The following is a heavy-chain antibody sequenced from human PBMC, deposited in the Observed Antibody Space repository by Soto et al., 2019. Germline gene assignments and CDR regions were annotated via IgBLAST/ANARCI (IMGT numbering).Heavy chain of an antibody. CDR2: INHSGST. Sequence: QVQLQQWGAGLLKPSETLSLTCAVYGGSFSGYYWSWIRQPPGKGLEWIGEINHSGSTNDNPSLKSRVTISVDTSKNQFSLKLSSVTAADTALYYCARCFHDYGYHWGQGTLVTVSS. CDR3: ARCFHDYGYH. CDR1: GGSFSGYY. V-gene: IGHV4-34*01. D-gene: IGHD4-17*01. J-gene: IGHJ5*02.